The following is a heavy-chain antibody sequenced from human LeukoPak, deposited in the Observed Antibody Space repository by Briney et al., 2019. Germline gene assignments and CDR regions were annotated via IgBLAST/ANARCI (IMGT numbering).Heavy chain of an antibody. CDR1: GGSISSTYYY. V-gene: IGHV4-61*01. CDR3: ARVYCSGGSCYPPLHFDY. Sequence: PSETLSLTCTVSGGSISSTYYYWSWIRQPPGKGLEWIGYIYYSGSTNYNPSLKSRVTISVYTSKNQFSLKLSSVTAADTAVYYCARVYCSGGSCYPPLHFDYWGQGTLVTVSS. CDR2: IYYSGST. J-gene: IGHJ4*02. D-gene: IGHD2-15*01.